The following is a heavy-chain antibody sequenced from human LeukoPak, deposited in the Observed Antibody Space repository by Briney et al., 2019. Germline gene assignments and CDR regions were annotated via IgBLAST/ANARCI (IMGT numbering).Heavy chain of an antibody. CDR3: ARGLGSPVGRNY. Sequence: GASVKVSCKASGSTFTSYDINWVRQATGQGLEWMGWMNPNSGNTGYAQKFQGRVTMTRNTSISTAYMELSSLRSEDTAVYYCARGLGSPVGRNYWGQGTLVTVSS. D-gene: IGHD1-26*01. CDR2: MNPNSGNT. J-gene: IGHJ4*02. CDR1: GSTFTSYD. V-gene: IGHV1-8*01.